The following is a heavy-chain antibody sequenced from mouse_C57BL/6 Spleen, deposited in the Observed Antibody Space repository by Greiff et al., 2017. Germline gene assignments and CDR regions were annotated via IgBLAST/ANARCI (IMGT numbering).Heavy chain of an antibody. V-gene: IGHV1-18*01. Sequence: EVQLQQSGPELVKPGASVKIPCKASGYTFTDYNMDWVKQSHGKSLEWIGDINPNNGGTIYNQKFKGKATLTVDKSSSTAYMELRSLTSEDTAVYYCARRGFYYDYDGAWFAYWGQGTLVTVSA. J-gene: IGHJ3*01. CDR3: ARRGFYYDYDGAWFAY. D-gene: IGHD2-4*01. CDR2: INPNNGGT. CDR1: GYTFTDYN.